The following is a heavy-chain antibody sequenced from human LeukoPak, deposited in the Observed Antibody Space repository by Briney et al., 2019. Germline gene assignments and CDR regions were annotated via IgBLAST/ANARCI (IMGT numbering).Heavy chain of an antibody. CDR2: INQDGSER. Sequence: GGSLRLSCAVSGLTFSNNWMTWVRQAPGKGLEWLASINQDGSERNYVDSVKGRFTISRDNAKNSLYLQMNNLRAEDTAVYYCARGRNYYLVGGVTPFQHYFDHWGQGTLVTVSS. V-gene: IGHV3-7*01. J-gene: IGHJ4*02. CDR1: GLTFSNNW. D-gene: IGHD3-10*01. CDR3: ARGRNYYLVGGVTPFQHYFDH.